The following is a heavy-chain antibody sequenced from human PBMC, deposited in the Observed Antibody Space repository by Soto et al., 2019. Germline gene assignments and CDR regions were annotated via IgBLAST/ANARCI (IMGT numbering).Heavy chain of an antibody. J-gene: IGHJ4*02. CDR1: GITFSSYA. V-gene: IGHV3-64*01. CDR2: ISSNGGST. D-gene: IGHD6-19*01. CDR3: ARVAVARWDFDY. Sequence: EVQLVESGGGLVQPGGSLRLSCAASGITFSSYAMHWVRQAPGKGLEYVSAISSNGGSTYYANSVKGRFTISRDNSKNTLYLQMGSLRAEDMAVYYCARVAVARWDFDYWGQGTLVTVSS.